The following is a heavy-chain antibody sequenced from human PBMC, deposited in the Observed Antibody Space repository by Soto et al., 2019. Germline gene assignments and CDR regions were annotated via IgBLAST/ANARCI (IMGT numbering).Heavy chain of an antibody. D-gene: IGHD4-4*01. J-gene: IGHJ4*02. V-gene: IGHV1-69*13. Sequence: SVKVSCKASGGTFSSYAISWVRQAPGQGLGWMGGIIPIFGTANYAQKFQGRVTITADESTSTAYMELSSLRSEDTAVYYCARDPRLQYYFDYWGQGTLVTVPQ. CDR2: IIPIFGTA. CDR1: GGTFSSYA. CDR3: ARDPRLQYYFDY.